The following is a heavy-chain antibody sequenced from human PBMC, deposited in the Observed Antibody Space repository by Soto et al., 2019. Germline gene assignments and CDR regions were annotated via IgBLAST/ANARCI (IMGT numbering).Heavy chain of an antibody. D-gene: IGHD3-3*01. J-gene: IGHJ6*03. Sequence: ASVKVSCKASGYTFTSYSISWVRQAPGQGFEWMGWISAYNGNTNYAQKLQGRVTMTTDTSTSTAYMELRSLRSDDTAVYYCARGTTDFGSGYYTHYYYMDGWGKGTTVTVSS. CDR1: GYTFTSYS. V-gene: IGHV1-18*04. CDR3: ARGTTDFGSGYYTHYYYMDG. CDR2: ISAYNGNT.